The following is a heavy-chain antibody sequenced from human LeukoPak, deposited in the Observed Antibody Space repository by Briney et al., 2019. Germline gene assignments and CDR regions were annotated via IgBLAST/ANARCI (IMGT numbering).Heavy chain of an antibody. V-gene: IGHV1-2*02. CDR3: ARSSGYYYYYGMDV. CDR2: INPNSGGT. J-gene: IGHJ6*02. Sequence: ASVKVSCKASGYTFTGYYMHWVRQAPGQGLECMGWINPNSGGTNYAQKFQGRVTMTSDTSISTAYMELSGLRSDDTAMYYCARSSGYYYYYGMDVWGQGTTVTVSS. D-gene: IGHD3-22*01. CDR1: GYTFTGYY.